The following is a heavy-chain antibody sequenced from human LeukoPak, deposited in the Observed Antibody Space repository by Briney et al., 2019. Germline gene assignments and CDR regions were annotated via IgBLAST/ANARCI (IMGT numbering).Heavy chain of an antibody. D-gene: IGHD2-2*01. CDR2: ISGHNGDT. J-gene: IGHJ3*02. CDR3: ARIAHCSSTSCSDAFDM. V-gene: IGHV1-18*01. CDR1: GYTFTSYG. Sequence: ASVKVSCKASGYTFTSYGLSWVRQVPGQGLEWLGWISGHNGDTNYAQKLQGRLTVTTDTSTSTAYMELGSLRSDDTAIYYCARIAHCSSTSCSDAFDMWGQGTMVTVSS.